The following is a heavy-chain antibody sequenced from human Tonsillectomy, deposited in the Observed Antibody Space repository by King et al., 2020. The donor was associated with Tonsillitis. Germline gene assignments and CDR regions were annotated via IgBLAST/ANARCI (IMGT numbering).Heavy chain of an antibody. CDR3: AKDPTDSPPDY. Sequence: VQLVESGGGLVPPGGSLSLSCAVSGFTFSNYAMHWVRQAPGKGLEWVSFISGIDGSTHYADSVKGRFTISRDNSKNTLFLQMNSLRPADTAVYYCAKDPTDSPPDYWGQGTRVTVAA. V-gene: IGHV3-23*04. CDR2: ISGIDGST. J-gene: IGHJ4*02. CDR1: GFTFSNYA. D-gene: IGHD4-17*01.